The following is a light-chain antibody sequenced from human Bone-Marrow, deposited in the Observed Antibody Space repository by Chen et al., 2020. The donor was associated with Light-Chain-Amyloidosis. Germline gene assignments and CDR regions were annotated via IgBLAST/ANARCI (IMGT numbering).Light chain of an antibody. CDR2: RDT. CDR1: DLPTEY. V-gene: IGLV3-25*03. Sequence: SYELTQPPSVSVSPGPTARITCSGDDLPTEYAYWFQQKPCQAPVLVIHRDTERPSGISERFSGASSGKTATLTISGVQAEDEADYHCQAADSSGTYEVIFGGGTKLTVL. CDR3: QAADSSGTYEVI. J-gene: IGLJ2*01.